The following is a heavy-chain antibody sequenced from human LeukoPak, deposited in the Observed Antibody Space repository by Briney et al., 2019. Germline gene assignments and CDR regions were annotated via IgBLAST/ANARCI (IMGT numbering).Heavy chain of an antibody. CDR3: ARDGDSTGNYYKTPWFDP. D-gene: IGHD3-22*01. J-gene: IGHJ5*02. CDR2: INWNGGST. V-gene: IGHV3-20*04. Sequence: GSLRLSCAASGFTFSSHEMNWVRQAPGKGLEWVSGINWNGGSTGYADSVKGRFTISRDNGNNSLFLQMNGLEAEDTAGYYRARDGDSTGNYYKTPWFDPWGQGTLVTVSS. CDR1: GFTFSSHE.